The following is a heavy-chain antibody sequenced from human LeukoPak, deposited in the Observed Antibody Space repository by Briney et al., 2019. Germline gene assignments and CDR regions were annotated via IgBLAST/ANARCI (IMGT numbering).Heavy chain of an antibody. D-gene: IGHD3-10*01. CDR2: ISYDGSNK. Sequence: GGSLRLSCAASGFTFSNYAMHWVRQAPGKGLEWVAVISYDGSNKYYADSVKGRFTISRDNSKNTLYLQMNSLRSEDTAVYYCARGVGGVLLWFGELLGRNDAFDIWGQGTMVTVSS. J-gene: IGHJ3*02. CDR3: ARGVGGVLLWFGELLGRNDAFDI. V-gene: IGHV3-30-3*01. CDR1: GFTFSNYA.